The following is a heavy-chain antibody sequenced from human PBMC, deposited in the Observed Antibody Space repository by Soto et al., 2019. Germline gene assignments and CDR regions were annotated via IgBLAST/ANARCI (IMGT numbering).Heavy chain of an antibody. Sequence: SETLSLTCTVSGDSISNYYWSWIRQAPGKGLEWIGFIYHSGNTNYNPSLKSRVTMSIDTSKSQFSLKLNSVTAADTAVYYCARDQGIASSGPFDYRGPGTPVTVSS. CDR2: IYHSGNT. V-gene: IGHV4-59*01. D-gene: IGHD6-13*01. CDR1: GDSISNYY. CDR3: ARDQGIASSGPFDY. J-gene: IGHJ4*02.